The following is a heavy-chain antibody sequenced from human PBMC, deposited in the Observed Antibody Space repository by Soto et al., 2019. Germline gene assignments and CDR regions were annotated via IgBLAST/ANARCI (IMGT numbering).Heavy chain of an antibody. Sequence: SVKVSCKASGRTFSSYPISWVRQAPGQGLEWMGGIIPILGTANYAQKFQGRGTITADDSTSTAYMELSSLRYEDTAVYYCARGNALLWFGELLENYYYYYGMDVWGQGTTVTVSS. CDR2: IIPILGTA. D-gene: IGHD3-10*01. CDR3: ARGNALLWFGELLENYYYYYGMDV. CDR1: GRTFSSYP. V-gene: IGHV1-69*13. J-gene: IGHJ6*02.